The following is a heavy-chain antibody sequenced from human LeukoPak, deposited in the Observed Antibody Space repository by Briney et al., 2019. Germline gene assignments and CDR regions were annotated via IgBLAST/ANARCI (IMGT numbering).Heavy chain of an antibody. CDR2: IYHSGST. CDR1: GGSISSGGYS. D-gene: IGHD3-3*01. J-gene: IGHJ5*02. V-gene: IGHV4-30-2*01. CDR3: ARDLTRITIFGVVPNWFDP. Sequence: SETLSLTCAVSGGSISSGGYSWSWIRQPPGKGLEWIGYIYHSGSTYYNPSLKSRVTISVDRSKNQFSLKLSSVTAADTAVYYCARDLTRITIFGVVPNWFDPWGQGTLVTVSS.